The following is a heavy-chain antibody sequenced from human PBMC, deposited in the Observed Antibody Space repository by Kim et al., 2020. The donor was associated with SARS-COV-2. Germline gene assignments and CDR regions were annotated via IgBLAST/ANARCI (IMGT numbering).Heavy chain of an antibody. Sequence: ASVKVSCKASGYTFTTYNIHWVRQAPGQGLDWMGWIHSGKGNTKYSQKFQGRVSISRDISANTAYMDLSSLGSEDTAIYYCVTGGGPPWGQGTLVTVSP. CDR3: VTGGGPP. D-gene: IGHD5-12*01. J-gene: IGHJ4*02. V-gene: IGHV1-3*04. CDR1: GYTFTTYN. CDR2: IHSGKGNT.